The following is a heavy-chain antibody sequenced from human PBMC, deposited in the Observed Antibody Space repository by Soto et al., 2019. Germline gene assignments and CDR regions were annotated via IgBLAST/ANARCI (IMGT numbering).Heavy chain of an antibody. J-gene: IGHJ4*02. CDR3: ARRATSGYSGYGPYYFDY. D-gene: IGHD5-12*01. V-gene: IGHV5-51*01. CDR1: GYSFTSYW. Sequence: GESLKISCKGSGYSFTSYWIGWVRQMPGKGLEWMGIIYPGDSDTRYSPSFQGQVTISADKSISTAYLQWSSLKASDTAMYYCARRATSGYSGYGPYYFDYWGQGTLVTVSS. CDR2: IYPGDSDT.